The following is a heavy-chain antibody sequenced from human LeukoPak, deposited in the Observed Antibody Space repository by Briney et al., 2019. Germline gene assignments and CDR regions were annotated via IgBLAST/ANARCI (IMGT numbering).Heavy chain of an antibody. Sequence: SETLSLTCTVSGGSINTYYWSWIRQPPGKGLEWIGDIYHSGSTNYNPFLKSRATMSVDTSKNQFSLKLSSVTAADTAVYYCARESSHSSSYYLDYWGQGTLVTVSS. CDR3: ARESSHSSSYYLDY. V-gene: IGHV4-59*01. D-gene: IGHD6-6*01. CDR1: GGSINTYY. J-gene: IGHJ4*02. CDR2: IYHSGST.